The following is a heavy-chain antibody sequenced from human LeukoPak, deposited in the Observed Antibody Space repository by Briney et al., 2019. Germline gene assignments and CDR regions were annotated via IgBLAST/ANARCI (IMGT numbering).Heavy chain of an antibody. V-gene: IGHV3-23*01. CDR1: GVALSSSY. CDR3: AKGREFYDSSGGRYYYHYYGMDV. D-gene: IGHD3-22*01. Sequence: GGSLRLSCADPGVALSSSYMSWVRQAPGKGLEWVSAISGSGGSTYYADSVKGRFTISRDNSKNTLYLQMNSLRAEDTAVYYCAKGREFYDSSGGRYYYHYYGMDVWGQGTTVTVSS. J-gene: IGHJ6*02. CDR2: ISGSGGST.